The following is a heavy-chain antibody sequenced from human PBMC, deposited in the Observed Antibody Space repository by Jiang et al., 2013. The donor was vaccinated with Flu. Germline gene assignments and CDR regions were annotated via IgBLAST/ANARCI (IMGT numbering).Heavy chain of an antibody. CDR1: GDSISSGHYY. CDR3: ARLLYYYDGSGYYFEPPVSYYFDY. Sequence: GSGLVKPSETLSLTCTVSGDSISSGHYYWGWIRQPPGKGLEWIGNIYYSGSTYYNPSLKSRVTISVDTSKNQFSLKLSSVTAADTAVYYCARLLYYYDGSGYYFEPPVSYYFDYWGQGTLVTVSS. J-gene: IGHJ4*02. CDR2: IYYSGST. V-gene: IGHV4-39*01. D-gene: IGHD3-22*01.